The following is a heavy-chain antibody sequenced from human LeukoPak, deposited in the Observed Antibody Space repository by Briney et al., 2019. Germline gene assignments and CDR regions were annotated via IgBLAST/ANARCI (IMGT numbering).Heavy chain of an antibody. J-gene: IGHJ4*02. CDR3: ARELIYGGFDY. V-gene: IGHV3-11*01. CDR1: AFTFSDYY. Sequence: PAESLSLSCPASAFTFSDYYMGWNSPAQGKGLVWVSYTRSGGTNTYHTDSGTGRFTISRDNPKGSLYLQMNSLGAEDTAVYYCARELIYGGFDYWGQGTLVTVSS. CDR2: TRSGGTNT. D-gene: IGHD4-17*01.